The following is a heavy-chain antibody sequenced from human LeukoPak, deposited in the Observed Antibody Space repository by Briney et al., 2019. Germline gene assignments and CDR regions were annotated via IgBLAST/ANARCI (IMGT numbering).Heavy chain of an antibody. V-gene: IGHV4-59*01. CDR3: ARGRVSSSTRYSTYYYFFYMDF. Sequence: PSETLSLTCTVSDDSITMYYWTWIRQPPGKGLEWIGYVDHTGSTKFNPSLNGRVSISRDTSKNFFSLRLRSVAAADTAVYFCARGRVSSSTRYSTYYYFFYMDFWGKGTTVTVSS. CDR1: DDSITMYY. CDR2: VDHTGST. J-gene: IGHJ6*03. D-gene: IGHD4-11*01.